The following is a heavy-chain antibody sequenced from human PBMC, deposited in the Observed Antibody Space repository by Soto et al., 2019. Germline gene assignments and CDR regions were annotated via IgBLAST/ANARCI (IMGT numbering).Heavy chain of an antibody. V-gene: IGHV3-23*01. CDR3: AKDLARESGYYGSGSWPFDY. CDR2: ISGSGGST. CDR1: GFSFSNYA. J-gene: IGHJ4*02. Sequence: PGGSLRLSCAASGFSFSNYAMTWVRQAPGKGLEWVSAISGSGGSTYYADSVKGRFTISRDNSKNTLYLQMNSLRAEDTAVYYCAKDLARESGYYGSGSWPFDYWGQGTLVTVSS. D-gene: IGHD3-10*01.